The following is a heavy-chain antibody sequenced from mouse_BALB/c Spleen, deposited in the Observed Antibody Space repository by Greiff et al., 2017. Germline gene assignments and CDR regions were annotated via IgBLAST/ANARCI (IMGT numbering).Heavy chain of an antibody. CDR3: ARIGYYYGSSYDYFDY. CDR1: GFSLSTSGMG. J-gene: IGHJ2*01. CDR2: IWWDDDK. D-gene: IGHD1-1*01. Sequence: QVTLKECGPGILQPSQTLSLTCSFSGFSLSTSGMGVGWIRQPSGKGLEWLAHIWWDDDKRYNPALKSRLTISKDTSSNQVFLKIASVDTADTATYYCARIGYYYGSSYDYFDYWGQGTTLTVSS. V-gene: IGHV8-8*01.